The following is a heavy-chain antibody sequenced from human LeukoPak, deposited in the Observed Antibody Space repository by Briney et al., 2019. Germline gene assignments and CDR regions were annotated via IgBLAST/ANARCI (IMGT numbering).Heavy chain of an antibody. D-gene: IGHD1-26*01. Sequence: PSETLSLTCTVSGYSISSGYYWGWIRQPPGKGLEWIGSIYHSGSTYYNPSLKSRDTISVDTSKNQFSLKLSSVTAADTAVYYCAGIIVGATSYDYWGQGTLVTVSS. CDR1: GYSISSGYY. J-gene: IGHJ4*02. CDR3: AGIIVGATSYDY. CDR2: IYHSGST. V-gene: IGHV4-38-2*02.